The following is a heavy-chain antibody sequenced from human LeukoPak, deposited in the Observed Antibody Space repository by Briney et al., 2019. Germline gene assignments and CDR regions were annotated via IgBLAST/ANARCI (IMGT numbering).Heavy chain of an antibody. J-gene: IGHJ4*02. V-gene: IGHV3-23*01. CDR3: AKDDAWLQYND. D-gene: IGHD5-24*01. CDR1: GFTFSRLG. CDR2: ISPSGDIK. Sequence: GGSLRLSCVASGFTFSRLGRNWVPRAPGKGWEGVSGISPSGDIKYYVDSVKGRFTVSRDNSKNTLYLQINSLRDEDTAVYYCAKDDAWLQYNDWGQGTLVTVSS.